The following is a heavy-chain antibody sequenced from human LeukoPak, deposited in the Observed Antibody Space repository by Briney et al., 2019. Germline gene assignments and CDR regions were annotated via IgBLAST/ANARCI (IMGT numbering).Heavy chain of an antibody. V-gene: IGHV1-2*02. D-gene: IGHD3-22*01. CDR1: GYTFTGYY. CDR2: INPNSGGT. Sequence: ASVKVSCKASGYTFTGYYMHWVRQAPGQGLEWMGWINPNSGGTNYAQKFQGRVTMTRDTSISTAYMELSRLRSDDTAVHYCARAGSGYSNWFDPWGQGTLVTVSS. CDR3: ARAGSGYSNWFDP. J-gene: IGHJ5*02.